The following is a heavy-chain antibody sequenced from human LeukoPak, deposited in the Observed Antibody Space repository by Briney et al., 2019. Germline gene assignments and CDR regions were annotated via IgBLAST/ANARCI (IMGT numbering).Heavy chain of an antibody. Sequence: GRSLRLSCAASGFTFSSYTMNWVRQPPGKGLEWVSNIGTSSTTIYYADSVKGRFTISRDNAKNSLYLQMNSLRAEDTAVYYCARLRYYGMDVWGQGTTVTVSS. CDR2: IGTSSTTI. J-gene: IGHJ6*02. CDR1: GFTFSSYT. V-gene: IGHV3-48*01. CDR3: ARLRYYGMDV.